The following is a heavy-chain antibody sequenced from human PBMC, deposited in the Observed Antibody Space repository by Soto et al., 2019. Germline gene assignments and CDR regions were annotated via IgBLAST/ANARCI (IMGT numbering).Heavy chain of an antibody. CDR3: ARTSCSSTSCYRDLTFDY. V-gene: IGHV1-2*04. CDR2: INPNSGGT. D-gene: IGHD2-2*01. CDR1: GYTFTGYY. J-gene: IGHJ4*02. Sequence: ASVKVSCKASGYTFTGYYMHWVRQAPGQGLEWMGWINPNSGGTNYAQKFQGWVTMTRDTSISTAYMELSRLRSDDTAVYYCARTSCSSTSCYRDLTFDYWGQGTLVTVSS.